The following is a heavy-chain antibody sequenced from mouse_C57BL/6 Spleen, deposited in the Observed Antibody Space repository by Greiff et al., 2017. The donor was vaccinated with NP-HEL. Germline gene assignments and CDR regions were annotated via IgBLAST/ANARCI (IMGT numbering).Heavy chain of an antibody. CDR3: ARKRDVYYYAMDY. V-gene: IGHV5-17*01. CDR1: GFTFSDYG. Sequence: EVHLVESGGGLVKPGGSLKLSCAASGFTFSDYGMHWVRQAPEKGLEWVAYISSGRSSIYYADTVKGRFTISRDNAKNTLFLQMTRLRSEDTAMYYCARKRDVYYYAMDYWGQGTSVTVSS. CDR2: ISSGRSSI. J-gene: IGHJ4*01. D-gene: IGHD3-3*01.